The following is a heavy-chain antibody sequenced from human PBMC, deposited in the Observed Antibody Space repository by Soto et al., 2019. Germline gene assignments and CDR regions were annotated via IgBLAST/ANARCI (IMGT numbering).Heavy chain of an antibody. Sequence: SETLSVTSTVSGGSISSYNWSWIRQPPGKGLEWIGYIYYSGSTNYNPSPKSRVTISVDTSKNQFSLKLSSVTAADTAVYYCASLYDSSGWSDAFDIWGQGTMVTVSS. CDR2: IYYSGST. D-gene: IGHD3-22*01. CDR1: GGSISSYN. J-gene: IGHJ3*02. V-gene: IGHV4-59*01. CDR3: ASLYDSSGWSDAFDI.